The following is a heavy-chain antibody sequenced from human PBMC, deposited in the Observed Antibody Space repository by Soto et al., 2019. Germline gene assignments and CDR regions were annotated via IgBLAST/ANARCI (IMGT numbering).Heavy chain of an antibody. J-gene: IGHJ5*02. V-gene: IGHV1-18*01. CDR2: VSLYSDGT. D-gene: IGHD2-2*01. CDR3: ARVVPGADAWFGP. CDR1: GYTFSNYG. Sequence: GASVKISCKTSGYTFSNYGITWVRQAPGQPLEWLGWVSLYSDGTNYAQKFQGRVSMTTDTSTTTAYMELRSLRSDDTAVYYCARVVPGADAWFGPWGQGTLVTVSS.